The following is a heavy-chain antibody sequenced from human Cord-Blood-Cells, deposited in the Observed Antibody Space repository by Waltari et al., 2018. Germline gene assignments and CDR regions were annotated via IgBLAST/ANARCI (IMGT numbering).Heavy chain of an antibody. D-gene: IGHD3-10*01. Sequence: QVQLQQWGAGLLKPSETLSLTCAVYGGSFSVYYWSWIRMPPGKGLEWIGEINHSGSTNYNPSLKSRVTISVDTSKNQFSLQLSSVTAADTAVYYCASYGSGSYRSWFDPWGQGTLVTVSS. CDR1: GGSFSVYY. J-gene: IGHJ5*02. CDR2: INHSGST. CDR3: ASYGSGSYRSWFDP. V-gene: IGHV4-34*01.